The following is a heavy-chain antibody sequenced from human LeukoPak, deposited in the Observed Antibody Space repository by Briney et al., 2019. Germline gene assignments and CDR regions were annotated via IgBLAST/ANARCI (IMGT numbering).Heavy chain of an antibody. J-gene: IGHJ6*03. CDR3: ARLSSSWGRYYYYYYMDV. CDR2: IYTSGST. V-gene: IGHV4-4*07. Sequence: SETLSLTCTVSGGSISSYYWSWIRQPAGKGLEWIGRIYTSGSTNYNPSLKSRVTMSVDTSKNQFSLKLSSVTAADTAVYYCARLSSSWGRYYYYYYMDVWGKGTTVTVSS. CDR1: GGSISSYY. D-gene: IGHD6-13*01.